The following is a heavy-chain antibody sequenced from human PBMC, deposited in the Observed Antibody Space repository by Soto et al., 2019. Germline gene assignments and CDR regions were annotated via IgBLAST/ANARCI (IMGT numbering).Heavy chain of an antibody. CDR2: IYYSGST. V-gene: IGHV4-31*03. J-gene: IGHJ6*02. CDR1: GGSISSGGYY. D-gene: IGHD4-17*01. Sequence: LSLTCTVSGGSISSGGYYWSWIRQHPGKGLEWIGYIYYSGSTYYNPSLKSRVTISVDTSKNQFSLKLSSVTAADTAVYYCARGAHHYGDYEAYYYYGMDVWGQGTTVTVSS. CDR3: ARGAHHYGDYEAYYYYGMDV.